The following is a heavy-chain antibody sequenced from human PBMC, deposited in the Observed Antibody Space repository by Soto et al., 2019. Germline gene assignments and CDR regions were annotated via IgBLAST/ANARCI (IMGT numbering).Heavy chain of an antibody. V-gene: IGHV3-9*01. Sequence: VQLVESGGGLVQPGASLRLSCAVSGFTFDDYAMLWVRQAPGKGLEWVSGINWNAGILGYADSVKGRLTISRDNAKNSLYLQMNSLRPEDTAFYYCAKDRGNTYYRDLDYWGQGTLVTVSS. CDR3: AKDRGNTYYRDLDY. D-gene: IGHD3-22*01. CDR1: GFTFDDYA. CDR2: INWNAGIL. J-gene: IGHJ4*02.